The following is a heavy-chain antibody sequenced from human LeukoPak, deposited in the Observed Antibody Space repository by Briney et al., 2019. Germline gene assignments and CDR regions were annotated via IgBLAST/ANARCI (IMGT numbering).Heavy chain of an antibody. CDR3: ARFFDCGGDCYWEGYFDY. CDR1: GYIFSNFFSSYG. Sequence: ASVKVSYKASGYIFSNFFSSYGITWVRQAPGQGLEWMGGIIPIFGTANYAQKFQGRVTITADESTSTAYMELSSLRSEDTAVYYCARFFDCGGDCYWEGYFDYWGQGTLVTVSS. D-gene: IGHD2-21*02. J-gene: IGHJ4*02. V-gene: IGHV1-69*13. CDR2: IIPIFGTA.